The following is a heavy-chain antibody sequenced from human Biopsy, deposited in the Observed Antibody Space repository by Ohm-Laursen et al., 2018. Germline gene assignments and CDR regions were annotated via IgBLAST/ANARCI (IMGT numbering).Heavy chain of an antibody. J-gene: IGHJ5*01. V-gene: IGHV3-21*06. CDR2: ISSSSSYI. CDR3: ATELLPPGVGGPWLDS. Sequence: SLRLSCTASGATLSGYSMNWVCQAPGQGLAWVSFISSSSSYIYYADSVKGRFTVSRDNTKSTLYLQMNSLRAADTAIYFCATELLPPGVGGPWLDSWGQGTPVTVSS. D-gene: IGHD3-10*01. CDR1: GATLSGYS.